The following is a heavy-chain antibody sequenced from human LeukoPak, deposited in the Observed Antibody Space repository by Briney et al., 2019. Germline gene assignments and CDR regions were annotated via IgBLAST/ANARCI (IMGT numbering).Heavy chain of an antibody. CDR1: GFTFVDAW. J-gene: IGHJ4*02. CDR3: ATARPIPYSGSYFDY. V-gene: IGHV3-15*01. D-gene: IGHD1-26*01. CDR2: IKSKTDGGTT. Sequence: AGGSLRLSCAASGFTFVDAWMSWVRQAPGKGLEWVGRIKSKTDGGTTDYAAPVKGRFTISRDDSKNTLYLQMNSLKTEDTAVYYCATARPIPYSGSYFDYWGQGTLVTVSS.